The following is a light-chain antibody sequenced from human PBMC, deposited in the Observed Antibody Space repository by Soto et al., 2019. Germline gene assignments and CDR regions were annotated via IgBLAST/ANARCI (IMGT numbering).Light chain of an antibody. CDR2: DVS. CDR3: HHYGSSPLT. CDR1: QSVSSSL. Sequence: EIVLTQSPGTLSLSPGEGATLSCRASQSVSSSLLAWFQQKPGQAPRLLIHDVSSRATGIPDRFSGSGSGTDFTLSISRLEPEDFAVYYCHHYGSSPLTFGHGTKVEIK. V-gene: IGKV3-20*01. J-gene: IGKJ2*01.